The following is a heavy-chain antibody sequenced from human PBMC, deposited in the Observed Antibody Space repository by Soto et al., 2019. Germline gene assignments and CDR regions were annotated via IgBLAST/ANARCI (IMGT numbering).Heavy chain of an antibody. CDR1: GYTFTSYG. CDR3: ARGWKYSSGWAAEYFQH. Sequence: QVQLVQSGAEVKRPGASVKVYCKASGYTFTSYGISWVRQAPGPGLEWMGWISAYNGNTNYAQKLQGKVTMTTDTSTSTAYMERMSLRSDDTAVYYCARGWKYSSGWAAEYFQHWGQGTLVTVSS. D-gene: IGHD6-19*01. V-gene: IGHV1-18*01. J-gene: IGHJ1*01. CDR2: ISAYNGNT.